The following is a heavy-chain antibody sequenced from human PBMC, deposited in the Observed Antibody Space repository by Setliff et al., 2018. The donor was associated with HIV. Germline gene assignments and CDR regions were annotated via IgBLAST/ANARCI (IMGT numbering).Heavy chain of an antibody. CDR1: GYTFVSSH. J-gene: IGHJ4*02. D-gene: IGHD3-3*01. V-gene: IGHV1-8*02. Sequence: ASVKVSCTTSGYTFVSSHINWARQATGQGLEWVGWINPNSGDTGLAPKFQGRVTLTSNTSISTAYMQLSSLTSEDTAVYYCARDLSGGYNFWSGYYPLDYWGRGTLVTV. CDR2: INPNSGDT. CDR3: ARDLSGGYNFWSGYYPLDY.